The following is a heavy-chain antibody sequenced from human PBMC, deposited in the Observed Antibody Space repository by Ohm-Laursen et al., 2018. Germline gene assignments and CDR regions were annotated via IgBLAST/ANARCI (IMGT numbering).Heavy chain of an antibody. Sequence: GTLSLTCPVYGGSFSGYYWSWIRQAPGKGLEWVSYISSSGNTIYYADSVKGRFTISRDNAKTSLYLQMNSLRAEDTAVYYCGCGDSSGYQDYWGQGTLVTVSS. D-gene: IGHD5-18*01. V-gene: IGHV3-11*01. CDR2: ISSSGNTI. CDR3: GCGDSSGYQDY. CDR1: GGSFSGYY. J-gene: IGHJ4*02.